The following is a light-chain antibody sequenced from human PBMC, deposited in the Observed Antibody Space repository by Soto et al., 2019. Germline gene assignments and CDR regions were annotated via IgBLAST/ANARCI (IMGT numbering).Light chain of an antibody. V-gene: IGKV3-11*01. CDR1: HSVSSS. Sequence: EIVMTQSPATLSVSPGERATLFCRASHSVSSSLAWYQQKPGQAPRLLIYAASTRATGIPARFSGSGSGTDFTLTISSLEPEDFAVYYCQQRSNWPWTFGQGTKVDIK. CDR3: QQRSNWPWT. CDR2: AAS. J-gene: IGKJ1*01.